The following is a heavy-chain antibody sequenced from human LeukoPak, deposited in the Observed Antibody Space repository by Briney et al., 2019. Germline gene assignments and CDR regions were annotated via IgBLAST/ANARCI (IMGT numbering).Heavy chain of an antibody. V-gene: IGHV3-7*01. D-gene: IGHD3-9*01. J-gene: IGHJ4*02. Sequence: GGSLRLSCAASGFTFSSYWMSWVRQGPGKGLEWVANIKQDGSEKYYVDSVKGRFTISRDNAKNSLYLQMNSLRAEDTAVYYCAGGGYVDSLYFDYWGQGTLGTVSS. CDR3: AGGGYVDSLYFDY. CDR1: GFTFSSYW. CDR2: IKQDGSEK.